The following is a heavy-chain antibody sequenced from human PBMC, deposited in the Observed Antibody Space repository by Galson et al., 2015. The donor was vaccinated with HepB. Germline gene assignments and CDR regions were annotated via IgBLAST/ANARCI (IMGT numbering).Heavy chain of an antibody. D-gene: IGHD3-22*01. J-gene: IGHJ4*02. CDR2: ISTYNVNT. Sequence: SVKVSCKASGYTFTSSGITWVRQAPGHGLEWMGWISTYNVNTDYAQNFQGRVTMTTDTSMSTAYMELRSLRSDDTAVYYCATATSGYYYDYWGQGTLVTVSS. CDR3: ATATSGYYYDY. CDR1: GYTFTSSG. V-gene: IGHV1-18*01.